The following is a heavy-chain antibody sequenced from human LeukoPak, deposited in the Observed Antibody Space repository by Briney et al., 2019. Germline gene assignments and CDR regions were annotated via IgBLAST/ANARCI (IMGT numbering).Heavy chain of an antibody. CDR3: ASLNYGSGSYYIGY. CDR1: GGSFSGYY. Sequence: KTSETLSLTCAVYGGSFSGYYWSWIRQPPGKGLEWVGEINHSGSTNYNPSLKSRVTISVDTSKNQLSLKLSSVTAADTAVYYCASLNYGSGSYYIGYWGQGTLLTVSS. V-gene: IGHV4-34*01. CDR2: INHSGST. D-gene: IGHD3-10*01. J-gene: IGHJ4*02.